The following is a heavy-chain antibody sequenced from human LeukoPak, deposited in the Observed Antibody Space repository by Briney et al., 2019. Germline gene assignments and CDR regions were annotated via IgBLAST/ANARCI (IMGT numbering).Heavy chain of an antibody. D-gene: IGHD3-10*01. V-gene: IGHV4-34*01. Sequence: GSLRLSCAASGFTFSSYAMSWIRQPPGKGLEWIGEINHSGSTNYNPSLKSRVTISVDTSKNQFSLKLSSVTAADTAVYYCARAPMVRGVIDLDYWGQGTLVTVSS. J-gene: IGHJ4*02. CDR2: INHSGST. CDR3: ARAPMVRGVIDLDY. CDR1: GFTFSSYA.